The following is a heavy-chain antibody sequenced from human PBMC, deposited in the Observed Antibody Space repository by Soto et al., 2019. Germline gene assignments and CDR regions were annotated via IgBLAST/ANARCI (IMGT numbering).Heavy chain of an antibody. J-gene: IGHJ4*02. D-gene: IGHD3-22*01. Sequence: EVQLVESGGGLVKPGGSLRLSCAASGFTFSSYSMNWVRQAPGKGLEWVSSISSSSSYIYYADSVKGRFNISRDNAKNSLYLQMNSLRAEDTAVYYCASHPRDSSGYWYYFDYWGQGTRVTVSS. V-gene: IGHV3-21*01. CDR2: ISSSSSYI. CDR1: GFTFSSYS. CDR3: ASHPRDSSGYWYYFDY.